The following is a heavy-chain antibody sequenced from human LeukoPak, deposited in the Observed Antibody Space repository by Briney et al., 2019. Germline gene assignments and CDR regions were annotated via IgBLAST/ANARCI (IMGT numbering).Heavy chain of an antibody. CDR2: IYHSGST. CDR3: ATGPKVRGVGLSAFDI. Sequence: PSETLSLTCAVSGGSISSSNWWSWVRQPPGKGLEWIGEIYHSGSTNYNPSLKSRVTISVDKSKNQFSLKLSSVTAADTAVYYCATGPKVRGVGLSAFDIWGQGTMLTLSS. J-gene: IGHJ3*02. D-gene: IGHD3-10*01. CDR1: GGSISSSNW. V-gene: IGHV4-4*02.